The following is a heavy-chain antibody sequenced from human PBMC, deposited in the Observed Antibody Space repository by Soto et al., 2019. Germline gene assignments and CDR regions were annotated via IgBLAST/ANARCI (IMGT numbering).Heavy chain of an antibody. Sequence: ASGKVSCKASGYTFTSYAMHWVRQAPGQRLEWMGWINAGNGNTKYSQKFQGRVTITRDTSASTAYMELSSLRSEYTAVYYCARDYYGSSGYYYDAFDIFGQRKMV. CDR2: INAGNGNT. V-gene: IGHV1-3*01. D-gene: IGHD3-22*01. J-gene: IGHJ3*02. CDR3: ARDYYGSSGYYYDAFDI. CDR1: GYTFTSYA.